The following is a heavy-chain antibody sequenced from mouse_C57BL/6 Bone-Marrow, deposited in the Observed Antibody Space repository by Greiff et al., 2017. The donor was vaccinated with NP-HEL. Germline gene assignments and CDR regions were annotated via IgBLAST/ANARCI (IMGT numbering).Heavy chain of an antibody. J-gene: IGHJ3*01. CDR2: IDPSDSYT. D-gene: IGHD1-1*01. Sequence: QVQLQQPGAELVRPGTSVKLSCKASGYTFTSYWMHWVKQRPGQGLEWIGVIDPSDSYTNYNQTFKGKATLTVDTSSSTAYMQLSSLTSEDSAVYYCANYYGSGYGFAYWGQGTLVTVSA. CDR1: GYTFTSYW. V-gene: IGHV1-59*01. CDR3: ANYYGSGYGFAY.